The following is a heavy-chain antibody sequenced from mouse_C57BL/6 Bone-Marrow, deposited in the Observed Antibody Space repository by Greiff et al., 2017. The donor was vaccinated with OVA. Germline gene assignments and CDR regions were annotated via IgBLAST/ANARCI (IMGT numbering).Heavy chain of an antibody. CDR3: ARGITTVVAPYYFDY. J-gene: IGHJ2*01. CDR1: GFNIKNTY. Sequence: VQLQQSVAELVRPGASVKLSCTASGFNIKNTYMHWVKQRPEQGLEWIGRIDPANGNTKYAPKFQGKATITADPSSTTAYLQLSSLTSEDTAIYYCARGITTVVAPYYFDYWGQGTTLTVSS. V-gene: IGHV14-3*01. D-gene: IGHD1-1*01. CDR2: IDPANGNT.